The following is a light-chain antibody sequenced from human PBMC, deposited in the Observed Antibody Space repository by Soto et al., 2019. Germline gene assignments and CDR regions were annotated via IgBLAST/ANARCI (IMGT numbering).Light chain of an antibody. J-gene: IGKJ2*01. CDR3: QQYKNWRNT. CDR1: QSVTSK. Sequence: EIVMTQSPETLSLSPGERATLSCRASQSVTSKLACFQQKPGQAPRLLIYAASTRATGVPARLSGSGFGTEFTLTISCLQSEDFGVYSCQQYKNWRNTFGQGTNLEIE. V-gene: IGKV3-15*01. CDR2: AAS.